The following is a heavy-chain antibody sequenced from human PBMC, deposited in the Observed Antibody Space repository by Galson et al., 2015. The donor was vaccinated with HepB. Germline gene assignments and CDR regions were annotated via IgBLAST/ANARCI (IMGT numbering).Heavy chain of an antibody. D-gene: IGHD1-14*01. V-gene: IGHV3-23*01. CDR1: GFTFSSYA. CDR2: ISGSGGST. Sequence: SLRLSCAASGFTFSSYAMSWVRQAPGKGLEWVSAISGSGGSTYYADSVKGRFTTSRDNSKNTLYLQMNSLRAEDTAVYYCAKDAGNLLSYYYMDVWGKGTTVTVSS. J-gene: IGHJ6*03. CDR3: AKDAGNLLSYYYMDV.